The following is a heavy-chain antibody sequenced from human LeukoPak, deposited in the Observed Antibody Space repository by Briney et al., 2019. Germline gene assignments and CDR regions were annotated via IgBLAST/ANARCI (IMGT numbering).Heavy chain of an antibody. J-gene: IGHJ4*02. CDR3: MGVNHGSNSAGFDS. CDR1: GGSLSGYY. CDR2: INHSGST. Sequence: PSETLSLTCAVYGGSLSGYYWSWIRQPPGKGLEWIGEINHSGSTNYNPSLKSRVTISVDTSKNQLSLRLSSVTAADTAVYYCMGVNHGSNSAGFDSWGQGTLVTVSS. V-gene: IGHV4-34*01. D-gene: IGHD4-23*01.